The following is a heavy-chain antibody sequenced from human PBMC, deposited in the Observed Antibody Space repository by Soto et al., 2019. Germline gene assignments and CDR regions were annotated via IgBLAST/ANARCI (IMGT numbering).Heavy chain of an antibody. CDR2: ISGYNGNT. CDR3: SRFIMVGGWFDPNYYHGMDV. D-gene: IGHD6-19*01. Sequence: ASVKVSCKTSGYTFSNYGINWVRQAPGQGLEWMGWISGYNGNTNYAQTVQGRVTMTTDTSTGTVYMELRSLKSDDTAIYYWSRFIMVGGWFDPNYYHGMDVWGQGTTVTVSS. CDR1: GYTFSNYG. J-gene: IGHJ6*02. V-gene: IGHV1-18*01.